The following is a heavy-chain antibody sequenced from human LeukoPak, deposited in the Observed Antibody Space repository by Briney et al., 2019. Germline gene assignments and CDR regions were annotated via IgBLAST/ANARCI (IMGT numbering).Heavy chain of an antibody. Sequence: PSETLSLTCAVYGGSFSGYYWSWIRQPPGKGLEWIGEINHSGSTNYNPSFKSRVTISVDTSKNQFSLKLSSVTAADTAVYYCARGSGYGDYIIDYWGQGTLVTVSS. CDR2: INHSGST. CDR1: GGSFSGYY. J-gene: IGHJ4*02. CDR3: ARGSGYGDYIIDY. D-gene: IGHD4-17*01. V-gene: IGHV4-34*01.